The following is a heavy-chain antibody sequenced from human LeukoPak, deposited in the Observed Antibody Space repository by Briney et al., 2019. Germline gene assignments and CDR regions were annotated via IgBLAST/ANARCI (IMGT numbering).Heavy chain of an antibody. CDR2: INGAGSST. D-gene: IGHD6-19*01. V-gene: IGHV3-74*01. Sequence: GGSLRLSCVASGFSFSTYDMNWVRQPPGKGLVWVSRINGAGSSTSYADSLKSRFTVSRDNAKNTLNLKMNSLRAEDTAVYYCARDLFFSDAGYSSGWRAEYFHHWGQGTLVTVSS. CDR3: ARDLFFSDAGYSSGWRAEYFHH. J-gene: IGHJ1*01. CDR1: GFSFSTYD.